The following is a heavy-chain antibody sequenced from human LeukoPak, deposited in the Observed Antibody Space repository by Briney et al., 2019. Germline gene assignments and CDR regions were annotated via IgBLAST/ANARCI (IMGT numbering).Heavy chain of an antibody. V-gene: IGHV3-7*04. Sequence: GGSLRLSCAVSGFTFSNYWMSWVRQAPGKGLEWVANINQDGSAKYFVASVKGRFTISRDNAKNSLYLHMDSLRAEGTAVYYCARGEYYYDGGYWGQGTLVTVSS. CDR2: INQDGSAK. CDR1: GFTFSNYW. D-gene: IGHD3-22*01. J-gene: IGHJ4*02. CDR3: ARGEYYYDGGY.